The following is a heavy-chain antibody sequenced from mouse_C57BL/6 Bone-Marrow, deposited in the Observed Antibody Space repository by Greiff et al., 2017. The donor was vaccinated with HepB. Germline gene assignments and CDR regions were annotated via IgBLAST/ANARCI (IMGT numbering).Heavy chain of an antibody. CDR2: IRNKANNHAT. D-gene: IGHD2-1*01. Sequence: EVKLVESGGGLVQPGGSMKLSCAASGFTFSDAWMDGVRQSPEKGLEWVAEIRNKANNHATYYAESVKGRFTISRDASKSSVYLQMNSLRAEDSVIYYCEGGYGNLFYAMDCCGQGTSVIVSS. V-gene: IGHV6-6*01. J-gene: IGHJ4*01. CDR3: EGGYGNLFYAMDC. CDR1: GFTFSDAW.